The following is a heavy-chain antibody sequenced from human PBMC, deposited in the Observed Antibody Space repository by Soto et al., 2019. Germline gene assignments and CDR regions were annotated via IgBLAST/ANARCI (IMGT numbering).Heavy chain of an antibody. CDR1: GGSISSGGYY. V-gene: IGHV4-31*03. J-gene: IGHJ4*02. Sequence: ASETLCLTCTVSGGSISSGGYYWSWIRQHPGKGLEWIGYIYYSGSTYYNPSLKSRVTISVDTSKNQFSLKLSSVTAADTAVYYCARPHSEYSSSPLHYWGQGTLVTVSS. CDR2: IYYSGST. D-gene: IGHD6-6*01. CDR3: ARPHSEYSSSPLHY.